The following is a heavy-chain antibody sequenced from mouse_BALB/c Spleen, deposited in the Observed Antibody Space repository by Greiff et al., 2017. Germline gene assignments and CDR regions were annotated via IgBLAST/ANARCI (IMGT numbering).Heavy chain of an antibody. J-gene: IGHJ2*01. CDR3: ARDRYDERVFDY. Sequence: QVQLQQSGAELVRPGASVTLSCKASGYTFTDYEMHWVKQTPVHGLEWIGAIDPETGGTAYNQKFKGKATLTADKSSSTAYMQLSSLTSEDSAVYYCARDRYDERVFDYWGQGTTLTVSS. D-gene: IGHD2-14*01. V-gene: IGHV1-15*01. CDR2: IDPETGGT. CDR1: GYTFTDYE.